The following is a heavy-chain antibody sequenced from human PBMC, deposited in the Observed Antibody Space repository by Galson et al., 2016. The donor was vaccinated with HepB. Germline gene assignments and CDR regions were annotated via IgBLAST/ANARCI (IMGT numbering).Heavy chain of an antibody. D-gene: IGHD1-26*01. CDR2: VNSDGSHT. J-gene: IGHJ5*02. CDR3: GIVGNDYGGQFDL. CDR1: GFVFTDYW. V-gene: IGHV3-74*03. Sequence: SLRLSCAASGFVFTDYWMHWVRQVAGKSLFWVARVNSDGSHTTYADSVEGRFTISKDNSNSALTLQMKRLRVDDRGIYYCGIVGNDYGGQFDLWGQGTPVTVS.